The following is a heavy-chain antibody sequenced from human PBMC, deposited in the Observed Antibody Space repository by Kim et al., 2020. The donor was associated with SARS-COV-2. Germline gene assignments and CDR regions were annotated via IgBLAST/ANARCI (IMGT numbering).Heavy chain of an antibody. D-gene: IGHD6-13*01. J-gene: IGHJ6*02. CDR3: ARDRREYSSSGGHYYYYYGMDV. V-gene: IGHV3-21*01. Sequence: GESLRLSCAASGFTFSTYSMDWVPQAPGKGLEWVSSISSSSSYIYYGDSVKGRFTISRDNAKNSLYLQMNSLRAEDTAVYYCARDRREYSSSGGHYYYYYGMDVWGQGTTVTVSS. CDR1: GFTFSTYS. CDR2: ISSSSSYI.